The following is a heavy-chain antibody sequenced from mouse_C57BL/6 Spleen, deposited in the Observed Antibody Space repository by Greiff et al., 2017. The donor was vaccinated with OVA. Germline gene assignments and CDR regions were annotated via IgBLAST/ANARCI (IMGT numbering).Heavy chain of an antibody. CDR1: GYTFTDYE. D-gene: IGHD2-4*01. CDR3: TRRSDYDGDAMDY. CDR2: IDPETGGT. V-gene: IGHV1-15*01. J-gene: IGHJ4*01. Sequence: VQLQQSGAELVRPGASVTLSCKASGYTFTDYEMHWVKQTPVHGLERIGAIDPETGGTASNQKFKGKAILTADKSSSTAYMERRSLTSEDSAVYYCTRRSDYDGDAMDYWGQGTSVTVSS.